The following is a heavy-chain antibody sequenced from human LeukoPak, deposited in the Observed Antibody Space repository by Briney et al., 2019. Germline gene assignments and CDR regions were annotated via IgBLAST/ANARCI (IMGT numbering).Heavy chain of an antibody. V-gene: IGHV1-69*05. J-gene: IGHJ6*03. Sequence: SVKVSCKASGGTFSSYAISWVRQAPGQGLEWMGGIIPLLGTANYAQKFQGRVTITTDESTSTAYMELSSLRSEDTAVYYCAREAGMAHYYMDVWGKGTTVTVSS. CDR1: GGTFSSYA. CDR2: IIPLLGTA. CDR3: AREAGMAHYYMDV. D-gene: IGHD6-19*01.